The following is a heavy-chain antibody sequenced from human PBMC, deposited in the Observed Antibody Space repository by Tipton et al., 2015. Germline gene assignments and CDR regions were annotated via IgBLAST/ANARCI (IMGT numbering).Heavy chain of an antibody. CDR1: GGTFSSYA. CDR3: AANLGNILTGSIQYYYALDV. V-gene: IGHV1-69*01. J-gene: IGHJ6*02. Sequence: QSGAEVKKPGSSVKVSCKASGGTFSSYAISWVRQAPGQGLEWMGGIIPIFGPANYAQKFQGRVTITADESTSTAYMELSSLRSEDTAVYYCAANLGNILTGSIQYYYALDVWGQGTTVSVSS. CDR2: IIPIFGPA. D-gene: IGHD3-9*01.